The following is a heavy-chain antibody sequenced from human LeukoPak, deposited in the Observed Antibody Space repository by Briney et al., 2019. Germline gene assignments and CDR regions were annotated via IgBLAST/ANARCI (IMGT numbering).Heavy chain of an antibody. CDR1: GFTFSSYW. J-gene: IGHJ4*02. V-gene: IGHV3-74*01. Sequence: GGSLRLSCAASGFTFSSYWMHWVRQAPGKGLVWVSRINSDGSSTSYADSVKGRFTISRDNAKNSLYLQMNSLRAEDTAVYYCARAKRDPYGSGGYYYDYWGQGTLVTVSS. D-gene: IGHD3-10*01. CDR2: INSDGSST. CDR3: ARAKRDPYGSGGYYYDY.